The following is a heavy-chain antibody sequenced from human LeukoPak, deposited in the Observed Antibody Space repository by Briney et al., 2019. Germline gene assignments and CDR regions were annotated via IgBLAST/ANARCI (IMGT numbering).Heavy chain of an antibody. V-gene: IGHV4-34*01. J-gene: IGHJ4*02. CDR2: INHSGST. Sequence: SETLSLTCAVYGGSFSGYYWSWLRQPPGKGLEWIGEINHSGSTNYNPSLTSRGTISVDTSKNQFSLTLSSVTAADTAVYYCARGRPIYDSSAYYWDFDYWGQGTLVTVSS. D-gene: IGHD3-22*01. CDR3: ARGRPIYDSSAYYWDFDY. CDR1: GGSFSGYY.